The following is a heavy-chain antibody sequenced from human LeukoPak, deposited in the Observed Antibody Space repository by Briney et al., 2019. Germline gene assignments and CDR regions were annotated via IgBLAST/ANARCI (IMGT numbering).Heavy chain of an antibody. CDR2: ISPNTGNP. J-gene: IGHJ4*02. Sequence: ASVKVSCKASGYTSTTYSINWVRQAPGQGLEWMGWISPNTGNPTYAQGFTGRFVFSLDTSVSTTYLQISSLKAEDTAVYYCASLDYYDSSGYYGFGYWGQGTLVTVSS. CDR3: ASLDYYDSSGYYGFGY. V-gene: IGHV7-4-1*02. CDR1: GYTSTTYS. D-gene: IGHD3-22*01.